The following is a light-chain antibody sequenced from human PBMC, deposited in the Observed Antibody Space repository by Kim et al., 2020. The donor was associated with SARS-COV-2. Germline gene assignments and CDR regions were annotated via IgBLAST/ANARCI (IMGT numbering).Light chain of an antibody. Sequence: SLSPGERATRSCRASQSVSSYLAWYQQKPGQAPRLLIYDASNRATGIPARFSGSGSGTDFTLTISSLEPEDFAVYYCQQRSNWPRTFGQGTKVDIK. V-gene: IGKV3-11*01. CDR1: QSVSSY. CDR2: DAS. J-gene: IGKJ1*01. CDR3: QQRSNWPRT.